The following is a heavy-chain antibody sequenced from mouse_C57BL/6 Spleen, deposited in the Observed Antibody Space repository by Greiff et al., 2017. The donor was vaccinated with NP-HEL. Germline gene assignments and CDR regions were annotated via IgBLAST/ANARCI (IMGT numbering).Heavy chain of an antibody. CDR3: ARNYGSRLWCFDV. CDR2: IYPRSGNT. V-gene: IGHV1-81*01. J-gene: IGHJ1*03. D-gene: IGHD1-1*01. CDR1: GYTFTSYG. Sequence: QVQLQQSGAELARPGASVKLSCKASGYTFTSYGISWVKQRTGQGLEWIGEIYPRSGNTYYNEKFKGKATLTADKSSSTAYMELRSLTSEDSAVYFCARNYGSRLWCFDVWGTGTTVTVSS.